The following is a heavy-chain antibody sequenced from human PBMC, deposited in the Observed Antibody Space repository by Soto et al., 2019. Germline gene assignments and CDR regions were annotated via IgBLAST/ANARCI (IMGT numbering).Heavy chain of an antibody. J-gene: IGHJ5*02. Sequence: SVKGSCKASGYTFTSYGISWGRQAPVQGLEWMGWISAYNGNTNYAQKLQGRVTMTTDTSTSTAYMELRSLRSDDTAVYYCARDYYDSSGYRPLFDPWGQGTLVTVSS. D-gene: IGHD3-22*01. CDR2: ISAYNGNT. V-gene: IGHV1-18*04. CDR3: ARDYYDSSGYRPLFDP. CDR1: GYTFTSYG.